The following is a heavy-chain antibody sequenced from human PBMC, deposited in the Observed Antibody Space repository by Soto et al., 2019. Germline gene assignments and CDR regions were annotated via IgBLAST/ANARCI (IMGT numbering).Heavy chain of an antibody. V-gene: IGHV3-23*01. D-gene: IGHD1-20*01. CDR3: AKDLITGTTR. CDR1: GVTFRNYA. Sequence: GGSLRLSCAASGVTFRNYAMSWVRQAPGKGLEWVPAISGSGGSTYYADSVKGRFTISRDNSKNTLYLQMNSLRAEDTAVYYCAKDLITGTTRWGQGTLVTVSS. J-gene: IGHJ4*02. CDR2: ISGSGGST.